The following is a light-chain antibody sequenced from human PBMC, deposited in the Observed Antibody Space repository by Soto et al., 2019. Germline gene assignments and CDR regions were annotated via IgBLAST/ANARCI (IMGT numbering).Light chain of an antibody. Sequence: QPVLTQPASVSGSPGQSITFSCTGTSSDVGAYNYVSWYQQHPGKAPKLIIYDVTNRPSGVSNRFSGSKSGNTASLTISGLQAEDEADYYCSSYTSTSTLYVFGTGTKLTVL. CDR1: SSDVGAYNY. J-gene: IGLJ1*01. CDR3: SSYTSTSTLYV. V-gene: IGLV2-14*01. CDR2: DVT.